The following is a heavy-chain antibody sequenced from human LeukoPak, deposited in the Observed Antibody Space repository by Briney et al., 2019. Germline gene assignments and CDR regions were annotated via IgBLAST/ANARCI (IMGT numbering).Heavy chain of an antibody. CDR2: ISAYNGNT. CDR1: GYTFTSYD. V-gene: IGHV1-18*01. J-gene: IGHJ6*03. D-gene: IGHD3-10*01. Sequence: GASVKVSCKASGYTFTSYDISWVRQAPGQGLEWMGWISAYNGNTNYAQKPQGRVTMTTDTSTSTAYMELRSLRSDDTAVYYCARLWFGELLSYMDVWGKGTTVTISS. CDR3: ARLWFGELLSYMDV.